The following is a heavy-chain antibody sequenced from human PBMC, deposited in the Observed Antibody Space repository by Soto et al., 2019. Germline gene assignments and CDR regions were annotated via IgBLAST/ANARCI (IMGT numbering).Heavy chain of an antibody. Sequence: QVQLVQSGAEVKKPGASVKVSCKASGYTFTSYGISWVRQAPGQGLEWMGWISAYNGNTNYAQKLQGRATMTTDTSTSTAYMELRSLRSDDTAVYYCARASGITIFGVVISNYYYYGMDVWGQGTTVTVSS. D-gene: IGHD3-3*01. J-gene: IGHJ6*02. CDR1: GYTFTSYG. CDR2: ISAYNGNT. V-gene: IGHV1-18*01. CDR3: ARASGITIFGVVISNYYYYGMDV.